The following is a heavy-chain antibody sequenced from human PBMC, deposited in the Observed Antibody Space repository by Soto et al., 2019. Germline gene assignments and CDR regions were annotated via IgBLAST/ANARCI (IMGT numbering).Heavy chain of an antibody. CDR2: INHSGST. V-gene: IGHV4-34*01. CDR1: GGSFSGYY. CDR3: ARGYGGDYLGY. J-gene: IGHJ4*02. D-gene: IGHD4-17*01. Sequence: QVQLQQWGAGLLKPSETLSLTCAVYGGSFSGYYWSWIRQPPGKGLEWIGEINHSGSTNYNPSLKGRLTISVDTSKNQFSLKLSSVTAADTAVYYCARGYGGDYLGYWGQGTLVTVSS.